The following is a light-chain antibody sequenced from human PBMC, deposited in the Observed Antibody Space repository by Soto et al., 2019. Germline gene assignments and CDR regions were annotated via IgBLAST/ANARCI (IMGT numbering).Light chain of an antibody. V-gene: IGKV1-5*01. J-gene: IGKJ4*01. CDR2: DAS. CDR3: QQYNSYTLT. Sequence: DFQISQSPSTLSASVGDRASLTCRASQNMRSRLAWFQQKPGKAPKLLIYDASSLESGVPQRFSGSRSRTEFTLTISRLQTDDFATYYGQQYNSYTLTFGGGTKVDI. CDR1: QNMRSR.